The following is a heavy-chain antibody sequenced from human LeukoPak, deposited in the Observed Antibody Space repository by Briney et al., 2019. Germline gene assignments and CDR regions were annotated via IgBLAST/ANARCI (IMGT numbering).Heavy chain of an antibody. J-gene: IGHJ6*03. CDR1: GGSISSGSYY. Sequence: SQTLSLTCTVSGGSISSGSYYWSWIRQPAGKGLEWIGYIYYSGSTNYNPSLKSRVTISVDTSKNQFSLKLSSVTAADTAVYYCARDPGIHCSGGSCYSYYYYMDVWGKGTTVTVSS. D-gene: IGHD2-15*01. CDR2: IYYSGST. V-gene: IGHV4-61*10. CDR3: ARDPGIHCSGGSCYSYYYYMDV.